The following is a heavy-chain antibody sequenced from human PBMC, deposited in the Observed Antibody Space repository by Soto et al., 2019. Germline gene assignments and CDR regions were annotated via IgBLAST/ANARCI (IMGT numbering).Heavy chain of an antibody. CDR3: ARVCPTNYHGSGIGWFDP. CDR2: FYHSGST. J-gene: IGHJ5*02. V-gene: IGHV4-39*01. CDR1: GGSITTDSYY. D-gene: IGHD3-10*01. Sequence: QLQLQESGPGLVKPSETLSLTCSVSGGSITTDSYYWGWIRQPPGGGLEWIGSFYHSGSTYYNSSLKCSDILFGDTSQNQSSQKLRSVTAADTAVSFCARVCPTNYHGSGIGWFDPWGQGTLVTVSS.